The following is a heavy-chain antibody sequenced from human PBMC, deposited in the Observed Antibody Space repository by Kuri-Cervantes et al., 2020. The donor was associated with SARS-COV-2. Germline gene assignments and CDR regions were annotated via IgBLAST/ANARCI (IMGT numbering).Heavy chain of an antibody. Sequence: ESLKISCTVSGYSISGGYYWGWIRQPPGRGLEWIGSIYHSGSTYYNPSLKSRVTISVDTSKNQFSLKLSSVTAADTAVYYCAREGGSRYHDAFDIWGQGTMVTRLL. J-gene: IGHJ3*02. CDR2: IYHSGST. CDR1: GYSISGGYY. D-gene: IGHD2-15*01. V-gene: IGHV4-38-2*02. CDR3: AREGGSRYHDAFDI.